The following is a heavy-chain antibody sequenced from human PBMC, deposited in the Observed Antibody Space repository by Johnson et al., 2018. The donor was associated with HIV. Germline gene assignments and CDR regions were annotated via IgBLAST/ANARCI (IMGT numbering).Heavy chain of an antibody. CDR3: AREKTTPDAFDI. J-gene: IGHJ3*02. Sequence: QVQLVESGGGLVQPGGSLRLSCAASGFTFSSYAMSWVRQAPGKGLEWVAVISYDGSNKYYPDSVKGRFTISRDNFKNTLYLQMNSLRAEDTAVYYCAREKTTPDAFDIWGQGTMVTVSS. D-gene: IGHD1-7*01. CDR1: GFTFSSYA. CDR2: ISYDGSNK. V-gene: IGHV3-30-3*01.